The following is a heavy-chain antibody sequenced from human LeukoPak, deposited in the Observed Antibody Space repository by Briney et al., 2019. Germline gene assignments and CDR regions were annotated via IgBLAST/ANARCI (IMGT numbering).Heavy chain of an antibody. CDR2: IYHSGST. D-gene: IGHD5-12*01. V-gene: IGHV4-38-2*02. CDR3: ARKRGYSGYFDY. Sequence: PSETLSLTCTVSDDSISSGFYWGWIRQPPGKGLEWIGSIYHSGSTYYNPSLKSRVTISVDTSKNQFSLKLSSVTAADTAVYYCARKRGYSGYFDYWGQGTLVTVSS. CDR1: DDSISSGFY. J-gene: IGHJ4*02.